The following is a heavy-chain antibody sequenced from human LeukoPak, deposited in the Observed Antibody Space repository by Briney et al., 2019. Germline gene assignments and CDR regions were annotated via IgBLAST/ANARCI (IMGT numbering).Heavy chain of an antibody. CDR1: GLPFSNYP. CDR3: AKDRSIYCSSSGCYLNWFDP. D-gene: IGHD2-2*01. J-gene: IGHJ5*02. CDR2: ISGSSGRT. Sequence: GGSLRLSCAASGLPFSNYPMSWVRQIPGKGLEWVATISGSSGRTYYADSVRGRFTISRDNSKNTLYLQMNSLRADDTAVYYCAKDRSIYCSSSGCYLNWFDPWGQGALVTVSS. V-gene: IGHV3-23*01.